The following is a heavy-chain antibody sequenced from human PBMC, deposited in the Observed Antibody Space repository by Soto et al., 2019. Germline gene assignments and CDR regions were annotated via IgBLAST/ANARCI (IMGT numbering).Heavy chain of an antibody. V-gene: IGHV4-59*03. CDR2: VYYSATT. Sequence: QVQLQESGPGLVKPSETLSLTCTVSDGHINNYFWSWIRQSPGKGLEWIGYVYYSATTNYKPSLNHNPSLKSRVTISLDTSTTQYSLRLTSVTTADTAVYYCATGRVYYGSEWWGQGTLVSVSS. CDR1: DGHINNYF. J-gene: IGHJ4*02. CDR3: ATGRVYYGSEW. D-gene: IGHD3-10*01.